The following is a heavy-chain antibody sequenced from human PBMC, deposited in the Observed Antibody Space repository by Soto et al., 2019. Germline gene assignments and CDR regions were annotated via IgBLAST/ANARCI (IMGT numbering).Heavy chain of an antibody. CDR1: GFTFSSYA. CDR3: AKDSSKHIVVVTAMEY. D-gene: IGHD2-21*02. Sequence: EVQLLESGGGLVQPGGSLRLSCAASGFTFSSYAMSWVRQAPGKGLEWVSAISGSGGSTYYADSVKGRFTISRDNSKNALYLQMSSLRADDTAVYYCAKDSSKHIVVVTAMEYWGQGTLVTVSS. J-gene: IGHJ4*02. CDR2: ISGSGGST. V-gene: IGHV3-23*01.